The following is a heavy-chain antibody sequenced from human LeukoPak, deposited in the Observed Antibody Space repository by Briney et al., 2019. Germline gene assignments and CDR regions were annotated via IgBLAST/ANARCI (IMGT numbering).Heavy chain of an antibody. CDR2: IYYSGST. V-gene: IGHV4-39*07. CDR1: GGSISSSSYY. Sequence: SETLSLTCTVSGGSISSSSYYWGWIRQPPGKGLEWIGSIYYSGSTYYNPSLKSRVTISVDTSKNQFSLKLSSVTAADTAVYYCARDPGVVGVWYYYYGMDVWGQGTTVTVSS. CDR3: ARDPGVVGVWYYYYGMDV. D-gene: IGHD1-26*01. J-gene: IGHJ6*02.